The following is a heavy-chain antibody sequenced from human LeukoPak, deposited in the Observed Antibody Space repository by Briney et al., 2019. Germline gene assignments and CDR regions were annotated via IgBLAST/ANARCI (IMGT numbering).Heavy chain of an antibody. V-gene: IGHV1-18*01. Sequence: GASVKVSCKASGYTFTSYGISWVRQAPGQGLEWMGWISAYNGNTNYAQKLQGRVTMTTDTSTSTAYMELRSLRSDDTAVYYCARDSATTVTTRKGFDYWGQGTLVTVSS. CDR1: GYTFTSYG. CDR2: ISAYNGNT. J-gene: IGHJ4*02. CDR3: ARDSATTVTTRKGFDY. D-gene: IGHD4-17*01.